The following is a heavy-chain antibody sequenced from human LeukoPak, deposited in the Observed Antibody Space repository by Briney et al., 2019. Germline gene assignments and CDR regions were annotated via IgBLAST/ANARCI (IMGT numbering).Heavy chain of an antibody. CDR2: ISGSGGST. J-gene: IGHJ4*02. CDR3: ARIVGATYYFDY. Sequence: GGSLRLSCAASGFTFSSYAMSWVRQAPGKGLEWVSAISGSGGSTYYADSVKGRFTISRDNPKNTLYLQMNSLRAEDTAVYYCARIVGATYYFDYWGQGTLVTVSS. V-gene: IGHV3-23*01. D-gene: IGHD1-26*01. CDR1: GFTFSSYA.